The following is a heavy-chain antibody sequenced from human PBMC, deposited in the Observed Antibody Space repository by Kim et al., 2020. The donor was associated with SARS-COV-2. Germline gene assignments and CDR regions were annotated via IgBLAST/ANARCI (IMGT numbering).Heavy chain of an antibody. CDR1: GGSFSGYY. D-gene: IGHD3-22*01. Sequence: SETLSLTCAVYGGSFSGYYWSWIRQPPGKGLEWIGEINHSGSTNYNPSLKSRVTISVDTSKNQFSLKLSSVTAADTAVYYCARGSEGITMIEVVKPYYYYGRDDGGQGTTFTVSS. CDR3: ARGSEGITMIEVVKPYYYYGRDD. CDR2: INHSGST. J-gene: IGHJ6*02. V-gene: IGHV4-34*01.